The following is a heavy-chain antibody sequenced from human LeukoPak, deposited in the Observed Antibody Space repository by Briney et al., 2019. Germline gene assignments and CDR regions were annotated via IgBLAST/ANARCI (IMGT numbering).Heavy chain of an antibody. CDR2: INNDGSST. J-gene: IGHJ4*02. V-gene: IGHV3-74*01. D-gene: IGHD6-13*01. CDR3: ASLSSSFLVDY. CDR1: GFTFSSYW. Sequence: AGGSLRLSCGASGFTFSSYWMHWVRQAPGKGLVWVSRINNDGSSTSYADSVQGRFTISRDNAKNTLYLQMNSLRAEDTALYYCASLSSSFLVDYWGQGTLVTVSS.